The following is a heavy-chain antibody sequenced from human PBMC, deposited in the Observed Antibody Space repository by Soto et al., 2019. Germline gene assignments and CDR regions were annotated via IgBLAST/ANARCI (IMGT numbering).Heavy chain of an antibody. V-gene: IGHV4-59*01. CDR2: ICHSGTT. J-gene: IGHJ4*02. CDR3: ARHLNYNYFDY. Sequence: SETLSLTCSVSGASISNYYWSWIRQPPGKGLEWLGYICHSGTTSYNPSLQSRVTISLDTSKNQFSLKLTSATAADTAVYYCARHLNYNYFDYWGQGTLVTVSS. CDR1: GASISNYY. D-gene: IGHD3-10*01.